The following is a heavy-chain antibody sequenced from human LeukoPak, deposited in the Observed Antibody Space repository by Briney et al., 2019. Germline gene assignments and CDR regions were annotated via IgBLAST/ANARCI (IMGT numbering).Heavy chain of an antibody. Sequence: GGSLRLSCSASGLYFRTHAMHWVRQAPGKGLEWVAMVWRGGNYKYYADSVRGRFTISRDGSRSEVYLQMHDLRAEDSALYHCVIDPPDSGWAFWSWGQGALVTVSS. CDR3: VIDPPDSGWAFWS. J-gene: IGHJ5*02. D-gene: IGHD6-19*01. V-gene: IGHV3-33*01. CDR1: GLYFRTHA. CDR2: VWRGGNYK.